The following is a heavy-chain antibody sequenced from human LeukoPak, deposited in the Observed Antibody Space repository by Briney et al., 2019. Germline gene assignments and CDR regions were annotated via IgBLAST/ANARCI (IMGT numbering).Heavy chain of an antibody. CDR2: IGSSNSYT. CDR3: ARTQNWYYFDY. CDR1: GFTFSDCY. Sequence: KTGGSLRLSCAASGFTFSDCYMSWIRQTPGKGLEWVSYIGSSNSYTNYADSVKGRFTISRDNAKNSLYLQMNSLRAEDTAVYYCARTQNWYYFDYWGQGTLVTVSS. D-gene: IGHD2/OR15-2a*01. V-gene: IGHV3-11*03. J-gene: IGHJ4*02.